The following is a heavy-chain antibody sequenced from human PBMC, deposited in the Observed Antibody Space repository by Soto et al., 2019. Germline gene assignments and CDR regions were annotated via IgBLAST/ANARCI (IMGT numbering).Heavy chain of an antibody. CDR3: ARGASGDYHSYYYGMAV. J-gene: IGHJ6*02. V-gene: IGHV1-69*17. D-gene: IGHD4-17*01. CDR1: GGSFNNDA. CDR2: IIPISEIT. Sequence: VQLVQSGGEVKKPGSSVKVSCKASGGSFNNDAINWVRQAPGHGLEWQGGIIPISEITEYAQKFQGRVILTADKPTGTAYMEPSSLRFEDTARYYCARGASGDYHSYYYGMAVWGQGATVTVSS.